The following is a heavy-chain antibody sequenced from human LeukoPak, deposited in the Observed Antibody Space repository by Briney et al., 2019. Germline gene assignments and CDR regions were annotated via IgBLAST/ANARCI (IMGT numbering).Heavy chain of an antibody. CDR2: MNPNSGNT. CDR1: GYTFTSYD. J-gene: IGHJ6*02. Sequence: ASVKVSCKAPGYTFTSYDINWVRQATGQGLEWMGWMNPNSGNTGYAQKFQGRVTMTRNTSISTAYMELSSLRSEDTAVYYCAREAWGRYFDWLPPYYYYGMDVWGQGTTVTVSS. D-gene: IGHD3-9*01. V-gene: IGHV1-8*01. CDR3: AREAWGRYFDWLPPYYYYGMDV.